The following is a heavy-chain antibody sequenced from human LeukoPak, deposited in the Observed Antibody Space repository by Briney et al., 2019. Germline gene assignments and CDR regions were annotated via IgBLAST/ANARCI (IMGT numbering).Heavy chain of an antibody. CDR2: INPSGGST. Sequence: SVKFSCKASGYTFTSYYMHWVGLAPGQGREWMGIINPSGGSTSYAQKFQGRVTMTRDTSTSTVYMELSSLRSEDTAVYYCAREKIGGSCLIWGQGTMVTVSS. V-gene: IGHV1-46*01. CDR1: GYTFTSYY. J-gene: IGHJ3*02. CDR3: AREKIGGSCLI. D-gene: IGHD2-15*01.